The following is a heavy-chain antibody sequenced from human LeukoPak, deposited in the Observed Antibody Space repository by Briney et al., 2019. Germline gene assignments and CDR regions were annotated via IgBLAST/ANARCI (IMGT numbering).Heavy chain of an antibody. V-gene: IGHV4-59*01. CDR3: ARAGFYASVNQYYYYYYMDV. J-gene: IGHJ6*03. Sequence: SETLSLTCTVSGGSISSYYWSWIRQPPGKGLEWIGYIYYSGSTNYDPSLKSRVTISVDTSKNQFSLKLSSVTAADTAVYYCARAGFYASVNQYYYYYYMDVWGTGTTVTVSS. D-gene: IGHD2/OR15-2a*01. CDR1: GGSISSYY. CDR2: IYYSGST.